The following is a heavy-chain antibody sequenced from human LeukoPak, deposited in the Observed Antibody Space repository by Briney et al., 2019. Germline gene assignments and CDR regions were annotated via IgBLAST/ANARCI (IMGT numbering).Heavy chain of an antibody. CDR1: GGSISSYY. J-gene: IGHJ4*02. D-gene: IGHD3-3*01. CDR2: IYYSGST. Sequence: SETLSLTCTVSGGSISSYYWSWIRQPPGKGLEWIGYIYYSGSTNYNPSLKSRVTISVDTSKNQFSLKLSSVTAADTAVYYCAGTTIFGVVTPLFLDYWGQGTLVTVSS. CDR3: AGTTIFGVVTPLFLDY. V-gene: IGHV4-59*01.